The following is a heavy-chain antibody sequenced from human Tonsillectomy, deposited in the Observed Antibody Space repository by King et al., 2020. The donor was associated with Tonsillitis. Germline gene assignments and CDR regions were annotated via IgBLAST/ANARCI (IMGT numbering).Heavy chain of an antibody. J-gene: IGHJ6*02. CDR2: IYSSGTT. Sequence: MQLQESGPGLVKPSETLALTCSVSGGSMSGYYWSWFRQPAGEGLEWIGRIYSSGTTEYNASLKGRVTISVDMSKNQFSLKLTSVTAADTAVYYCARGPKGLDAWGQGTTVTVSS. V-gene: IGHV4-4*07. CDR1: GGSMSGYY. CDR3: ARGPKGLDA.